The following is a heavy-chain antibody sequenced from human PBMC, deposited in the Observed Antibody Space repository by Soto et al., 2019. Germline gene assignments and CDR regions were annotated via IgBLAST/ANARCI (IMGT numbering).Heavy chain of an antibody. Sequence: SVKVSCKASGGTFSGYAISWVRQAPGQGLEWMGGIIPIFGTANYAQKFQGRVTITADESTSTAYMELSSLRSEDTAVYYCASIDSSGYYDYWGQGNLVTVSS. J-gene: IGHJ4*02. CDR1: GGTFSGYA. D-gene: IGHD3-22*01. CDR2: IIPIFGTA. V-gene: IGHV1-69*13. CDR3: ASIDSSGYYDY.